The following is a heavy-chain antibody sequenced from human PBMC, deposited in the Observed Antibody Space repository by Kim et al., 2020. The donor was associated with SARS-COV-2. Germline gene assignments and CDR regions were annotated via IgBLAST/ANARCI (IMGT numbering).Heavy chain of an antibody. J-gene: IGHJ4*02. CDR3: ANARDFDY. CDR2: DGET. D-gene: IGHD2-2*01. V-gene: IGHV1-24*01. Sequence: DGETLYAQKFQGRVTMTEDTSTDTAYMELSSLRSEDTAVYYCANARDFDYWGQGTLVTVSS.